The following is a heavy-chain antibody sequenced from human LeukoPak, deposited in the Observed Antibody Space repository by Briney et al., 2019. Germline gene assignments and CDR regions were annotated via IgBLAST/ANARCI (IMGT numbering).Heavy chain of an antibody. Sequence: PGGSLRLSCAASGFTFSSYTMNWVRQVPGKGLEWVSSISSSSSYIYYADSVKGRLTISRDNAKNSLYLQMNSLRAEDTAVYYCARDPTPRYCSGGSCYTHYGMDVWGQGTTVTVSS. V-gene: IGHV3-21*01. D-gene: IGHD2-15*01. J-gene: IGHJ6*02. CDR2: ISSSSSYI. CDR3: ARDPTPRYCSGGSCYTHYGMDV. CDR1: GFTFSSYT.